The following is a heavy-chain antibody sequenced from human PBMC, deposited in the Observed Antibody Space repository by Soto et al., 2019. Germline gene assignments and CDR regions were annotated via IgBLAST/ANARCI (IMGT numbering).Heavy chain of an antibody. V-gene: IGHV4-39*01. CDR2: IYYSGST. CDR3: ASNYDYIWGSYPQGDY. CDR1: SGSISSSSYY. D-gene: IGHD3-16*02. J-gene: IGHJ4*02. Sequence: QLQLQESGPGLVKPSETLSLTCTVSSGSISSSSYYWGWIRQPPGKGLEWIGSIYYSGSTYYNPSLKSRVTISVDTSKNQFSLKLSSVTAADTAVYYCASNYDYIWGSYPQGDYWGQGTLVTVSS.